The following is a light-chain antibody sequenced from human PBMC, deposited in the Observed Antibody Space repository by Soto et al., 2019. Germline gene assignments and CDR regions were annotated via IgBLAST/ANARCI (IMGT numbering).Light chain of an antibody. Sequence: IMMPHSPATLSVSPWDRAALSCRARQSVSSNLAWFRQKPGQAPRLLIYAASTRATGIPARFSGSGSGTEFTLTINSLQSEDFAVYYCQQYNNSPPYTFGQGTKVDIK. V-gene: IGKV3-15*01. CDR2: AAS. J-gene: IGKJ2*01. CDR1: QSVSSN. CDR3: QQYNNSPPYT.